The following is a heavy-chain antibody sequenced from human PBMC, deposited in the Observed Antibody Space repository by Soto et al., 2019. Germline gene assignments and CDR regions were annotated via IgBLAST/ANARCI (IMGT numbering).Heavy chain of an antibody. CDR1: GYTFTGYY. J-gene: IGHJ3*02. CDR2: INPNSGGT. V-gene: IGHV1-2*04. Sequence: ASVKVSCKASGYTFTGYYMHWVRQAPGQGLEWMGWINPNSGGTNYAQKFQGWVTMTRDTSISTAYMELSRLRSDDTAVYYCAREGPSDTLGGGDCYYYAFESWGQGTMVTVSS. D-gene: IGHD2-21*02. CDR3: AREGPSDTLGGGDCYYYAFES.